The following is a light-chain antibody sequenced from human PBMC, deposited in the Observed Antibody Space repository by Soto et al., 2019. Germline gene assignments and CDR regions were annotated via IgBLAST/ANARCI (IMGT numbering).Light chain of an antibody. CDR3: AAWDDSLNAWA. V-gene: IGLV1-44*01. CDR1: SSNIGRNT. CDR2: SSD. J-gene: IGLJ3*02. Sequence: QSVLTQPPSASGTPGQRVTISCSGSSSNIGRNTVKWYRQLPGTAPKLLIGSSDQRPSGVPDRFSGSQSGTSASLAISGLLSEDEADYLCAAWDDSLNAWAFGGGTKLTVL.